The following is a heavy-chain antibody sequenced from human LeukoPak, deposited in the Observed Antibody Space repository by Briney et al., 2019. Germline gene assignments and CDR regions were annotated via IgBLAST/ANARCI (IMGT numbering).Heavy chain of an antibody. D-gene: IGHD3-10*01. CDR1: GFTFDDYA. CDR2: ISGDGGST. CDR3: AKDMTLWFGELFTFDP. Sequence: GGSLRLSCAASGFTFDDYAMHWVRQAPGKGLEWVSLISGDGGSTYYADSVKGRFTISRDNSKNSLYLQMNSLRTEDTALYYCAKDMTLWFGELFTFDPWGQGTLVTVSS. J-gene: IGHJ5*02. V-gene: IGHV3-43*02.